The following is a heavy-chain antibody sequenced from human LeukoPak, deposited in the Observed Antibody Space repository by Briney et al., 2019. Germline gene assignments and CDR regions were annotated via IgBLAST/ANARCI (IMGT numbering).Heavy chain of an antibody. Sequence: ASVKVSCKASGGTFSSYAISWVRQAPGQGLEWMGWISVYNGNTKYAQKFQGRVTMTADTSTSTSYMELRSLTSDDTAVYYCARAPRGTYWDYFDYWGQGTLVTVSS. CDR3: ARAPRGTYWDYFDY. J-gene: IGHJ4*02. CDR1: GGTFSSYA. V-gene: IGHV1-18*01. CDR2: ISVYNGNT. D-gene: IGHD1-26*01.